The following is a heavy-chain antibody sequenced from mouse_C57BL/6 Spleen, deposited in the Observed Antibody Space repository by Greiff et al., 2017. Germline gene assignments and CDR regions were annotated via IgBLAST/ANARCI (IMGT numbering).Heavy chain of an antibody. D-gene: IGHD1-1*01. J-gene: IGHJ2*01. Sequence: EVKLMESGPGLVKPSQSLSLTCSVTGYSITSGYYWNWIRQFPGNKLEWMGYISYDGSNNYNPSLKNRISITRDTSKNQFFLKLNSVTTEDTATYYCASYYGSSYLFDYWGQGTTLTVSS. CDR3: ASYYGSSYLFDY. V-gene: IGHV3-6*01. CDR1: GYSITSGYY. CDR2: ISYDGSN.